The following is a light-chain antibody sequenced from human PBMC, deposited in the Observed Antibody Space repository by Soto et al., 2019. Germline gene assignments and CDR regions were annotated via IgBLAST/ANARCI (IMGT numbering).Light chain of an antibody. V-gene: IGLV3-1*01. J-gene: IGLJ2*01. CDR1: KLGDKY. Sequence: SYELTQPPSVSVSPGQTASITGSGDKLGDKYACWYQQKPGQSPVLVIYQDSKRPSGISERFSGSNSGNTATLTISGTQAMDEADYYCQAWDSSSHVVFGGGTKLTVL. CDR3: QAWDSSSHVV. CDR2: QDS.